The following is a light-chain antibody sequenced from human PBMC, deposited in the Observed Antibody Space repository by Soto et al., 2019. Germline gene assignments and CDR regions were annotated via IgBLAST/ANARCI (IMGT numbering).Light chain of an antibody. V-gene: IGLV2-14*01. Sequence: QSVLTQPASVSGSPGQSITISCTGGSSDIGGYNYVSWFQQHPGKAPKLMIYEVTNRPSGVSNRFSGSKSGSTASLTISGPQAEDEADYYCSSYTSSNTLVFGTGTKVTV. CDR2: EVT. CDR1: SSDIGGYNY. J-gene: IGLJ1*01. CDR3: SSYTSSNTLV.